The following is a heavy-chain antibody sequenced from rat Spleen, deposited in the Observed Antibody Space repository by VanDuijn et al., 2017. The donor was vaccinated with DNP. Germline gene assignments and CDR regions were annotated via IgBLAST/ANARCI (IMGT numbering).Heavy chain of an antibody. Sequence: QVQLEESGPGLVQSSQTLSLTCSVSGFSFTSYGVSWVRQPPGKGLEWIAAISSGGITFYNSALKSRLSISRDTSKTQVFLKMNRLQTEDTAIYLCTRDSYAHDYAMDAWGQGTSVTVSS. J-gene: IGHJ4*01. V-gene: IGHV2S12*01. CDR3: TRDSYAHDYAMDA. CDR2: ISSGGIT. CDR1: GFSFTSYG. D-gene: IGHD1-12*01.